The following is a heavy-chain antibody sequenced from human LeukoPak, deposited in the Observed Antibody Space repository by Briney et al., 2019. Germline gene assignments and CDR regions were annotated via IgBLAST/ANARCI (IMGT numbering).Heavy chain of an antibody. J-gene: IGHJ4*02. D-gene: IGHD1-26*01. CDR2: IRADGATT. Sequence: GGSLRLSCAASGFTFGDYDMHWVRQAPGKGLEWVSLIRADGATTRYTDSVKGRFTISRDNSKDSLYLQMNSLRTEDTVLYYCARDNTGSYEYWGQGTLVTVSP. V-gene: IGHV3-43*02. CDR1: GFTFGDYD. CDR3: ARDNTGSYEY.